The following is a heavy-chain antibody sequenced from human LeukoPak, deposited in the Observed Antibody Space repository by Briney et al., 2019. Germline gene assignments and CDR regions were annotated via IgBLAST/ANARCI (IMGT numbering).Heavy chain of an antibody. CDR2: ISYDGSNK. J-gene: IGHJ6*02. CDR1: GFTFSSYA. Sequence: QAGGSLRLSCAASGFTFSSYAMHWVRQAPGKGLEWVAVISYDGSNKYYADSVKGRFTISRDNSKSTLYLQMNSLRAEDTAVYYCARDRSSYQLLHTDYYYGMDVWGQGTTVTVSS. CDR3: ARDRSSYQLLHTDYYYGMDV. D-gene: IGHD2-2*01. V-gene: IGHV3-30-3*01.